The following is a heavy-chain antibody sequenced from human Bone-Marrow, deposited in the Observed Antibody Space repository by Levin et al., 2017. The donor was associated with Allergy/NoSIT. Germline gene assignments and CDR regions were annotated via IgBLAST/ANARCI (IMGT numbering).Heavy chain of an antibody. CDR3: VVPVVGLGAFDI. D-gene: IGHD6-19*01. V-gene: IGHV3-53*01. J-gene: IGHJ3*02. CDR1: GFTVSNTY. CDR2: IYMGGST. Sequence: GESLKISCAASGFTVSNTYMTWVRQAPGKGLEWVSIIYMGGSTFYADPVKGRFTISRDSSKNTLNLQMSGLRAEDTAVYYCVVPVVGLGAFDIWGRGTMVIVSS.